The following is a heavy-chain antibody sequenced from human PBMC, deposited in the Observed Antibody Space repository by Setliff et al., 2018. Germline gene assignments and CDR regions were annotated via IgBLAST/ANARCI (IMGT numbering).Heavy chain of an antibody. CDR3: ATDGPVLNGDYIS. V-gene: IGHV4-39*07. CDR1: GASISTTYYY. CDR2: IYQNGIT. J-gene: IGHJ5*02. Sequence: SETLSLTCSVSGASISTTYYYWNWIRQSPEKGLEWIGTIYQNGITYYNPSVKSRVTISVDKSKNQFSLSLRSVTAADTAVYYCATDGPVLNGDYISWGQGTLVTVSS. D-gene: IGHD3-10*01.